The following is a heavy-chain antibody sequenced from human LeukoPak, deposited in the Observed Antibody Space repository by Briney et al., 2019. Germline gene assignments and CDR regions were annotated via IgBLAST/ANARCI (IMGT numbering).Heavy chain of an antibody. J-gene: IGHJ4*02. D-gene: IGHD3-22*01. V-gene: IGHV4-34*01. CDR3: ARGMIYDSSGYYYGY. CDR1: GGSFSGYY. CDR2: INHSGST. Sequence: SETLSLTYAVYGGSFSGYYWSWIRQPPGKGLEWIGEINHSGSTNYNPSLKSRVTISVDTSKNQFSLKLSSVTAADTAVYYCARGMIYDSSGYYYGYWGQGTLVTVSS.